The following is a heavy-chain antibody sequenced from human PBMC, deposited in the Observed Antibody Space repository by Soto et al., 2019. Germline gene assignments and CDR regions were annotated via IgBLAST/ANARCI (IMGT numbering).Heavy chain of an antibody. CDR2: IDPSDSYT. CDR1: GYSFTSYW. CDR3: ARHGYYGSGSYTYYYYYYGMDV. D-gene: IGHD3-10*01. V-gene: IGHV5-10-1*01. J-gene: IGHJ6*02. Sequence: RGESLKISCKGSGYSFTSYWISWVRQMPGKGLEWMGRIDPSDSYTNYSPSFQGHVTISADKSISTAYLQWSSLKASDTAMYYCARHGYYGSGSYTYYYYYYGMDVWGQGTTVTVSS.